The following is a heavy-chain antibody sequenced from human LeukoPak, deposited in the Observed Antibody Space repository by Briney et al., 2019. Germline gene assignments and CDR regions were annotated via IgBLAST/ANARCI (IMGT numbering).Heavy chain of an antibody. V-gene: IGHV5-51*01. CDR1: GYSFTSYW. Sequence: GESLKISCKGSGYSFTSYWIGWVRQMPGKGQEWMGIIYPGDSDTRYSPSFQGQVTISADKSISTAYLQWSSLKASDTAMYYCARGAYYYDSSGYYSAEYFQHWGQGTLVTVSS. D-gene: IGHD3-22*01. CDR2: IYPGDSDT. CDR3: ARGAYYYDSSGYYSAEYFQH. J-gene: IGHJ1*01.